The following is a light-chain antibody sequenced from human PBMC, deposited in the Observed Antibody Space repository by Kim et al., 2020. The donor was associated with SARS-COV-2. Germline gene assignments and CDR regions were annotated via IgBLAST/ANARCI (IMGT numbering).Light chain of an antibody. CDR3: NSRDSSGSHVV. Sequence: SSELTQDPAVDVALGQTVRITCQGVSLRSYYASWYQQKPGQAPVLVIYGKNNRPSGIPDQFSGSSSGNTASLTITGAQAEDEADYYCNSRDSSGSHVVFG. J-gene: IGLJ2*01. CDR2: GKN. CDR1: SLRSYY. V-gene: IGLV3-19*01.